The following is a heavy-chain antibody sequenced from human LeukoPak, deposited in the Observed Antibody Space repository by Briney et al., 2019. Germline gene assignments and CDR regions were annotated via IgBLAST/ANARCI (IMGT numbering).Heavy chain of an antibody. D-gene: IGHD2-15*01. V-gene: IGHV3-23*01. CDR2: FKAKYNQV. CDR1: GFTFSDYA. J-gene: IGHJ4*02. CDR3: ARSVPDYSRFDY. Sequence: PGGSLRLSCVVSGFTFSDYAMNWVRQAPGKVLEWVSTFKAKYNQVYYAESGGGRFTIYTDNSKSTVYLQMNSLRAEDTALYYCARSVPDYSRFDYWGQGALVTVSS.